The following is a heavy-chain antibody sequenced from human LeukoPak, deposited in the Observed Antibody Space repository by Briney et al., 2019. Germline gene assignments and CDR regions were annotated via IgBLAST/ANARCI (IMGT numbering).Heavy chain of an antibody. V-gene: IGHV3-33*01. CDR2: IWYDGSNK. CDR3: ASGYPNFYYYYGMDV. Sequence: GGSLRLSCAASGFTFSSYGMHWVRQAPGKGLEWVAVIWYDGSNKYYADSVKGRSTISRDNSKNTLYLQMNSLRAEDTAVYYCASGYPNFYYYYGMDVWGQGTTVTVSS. D-gene: IGHD3-22*01. J-gene: IGHJ6*02. CDR1: GFTFSSYG.